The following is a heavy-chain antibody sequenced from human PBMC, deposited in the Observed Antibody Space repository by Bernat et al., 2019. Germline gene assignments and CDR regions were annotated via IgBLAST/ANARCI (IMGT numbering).Heavy chain of an antibody. CDR1: GFTLSSHG. V-gene: IGHV3-33*01. J-gene: IGHJ4*02. Sequence: QVQLVESGGGVVQPGRSLRLSCAASGFTLSSHGMHWVRQAPGKGLEWVALIWSDGSKENYADSVRGRFSISRDISKNTLYLQMNSLRVEDTAVYYCARDLSYGSGDYGGQGTVVTVSS. D-gene: IGHD3-10*01. CDR3: ARDLSYGSGDY. CDR2: IWSDGSKE.